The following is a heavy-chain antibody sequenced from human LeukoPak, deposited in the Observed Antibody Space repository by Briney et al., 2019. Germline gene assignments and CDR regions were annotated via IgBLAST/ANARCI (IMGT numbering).Heavy chain of an antibody. J-gene: IGHJ4*02. CDR1: GYTFTSYH. V-gene: IGHV1-46*01. Sequence: ASVKVSCKASGYTFTSYHMHWVRQAPGQGLEWMGMINPSGGTTSYAQKFQGRVTMTRDTSTSTVYMELSSLRSEDTAVYYCARGGSSGSGDYWGQGALVAVSS. CDR2: INPSGGTT. CDR3: ARGGSSGSGDY. D-gene: IGHD3-22*01.